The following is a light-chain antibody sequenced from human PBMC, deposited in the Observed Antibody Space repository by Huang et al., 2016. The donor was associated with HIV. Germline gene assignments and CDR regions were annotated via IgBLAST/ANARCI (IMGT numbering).Light chain of an antibody. CDR2: SAS. CDR1: QNSKRY. J-gene: IGKJ2*01. V-gene: IGKV1-39*01. Sequence: DIQITQSPSSLSASVGDTVIITCRASQNSKRYLNWYPQEPWKAPKLRISSASNLQSGVPSTFSGSGSGTDFTLTINSLQPEDSATYYCQQSARTPRTFGQGTKLEI. CDR3: QQSARTPRT.